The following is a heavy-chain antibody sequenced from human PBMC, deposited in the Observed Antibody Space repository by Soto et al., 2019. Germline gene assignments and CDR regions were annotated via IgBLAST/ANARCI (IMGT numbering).Heavy chain of an antibody. V-gene: IGHV1-69*13. J-gene: IGHJ6*02. CDR2: IIPIFGTA. CDR1: GGTFSSYA. CDR3: ATRGYSYGPLFYYYYGMDV. D-gene: IGHD5-18*01. Sequence: GASVKVSCKASGGTFSSYAISWVRQAPGQGLEWMGGIIPIFGTANYAQKFQGRVTITADESTSTAYMELSSLRSEDTAVYYCATRGYSYGPLFYYYYGMDVWGQGTTVTV.